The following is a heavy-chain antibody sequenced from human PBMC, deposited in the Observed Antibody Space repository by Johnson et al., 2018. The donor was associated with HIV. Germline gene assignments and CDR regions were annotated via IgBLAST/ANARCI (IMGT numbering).Heavy chain of an antibody. CDR2: IYSGGNT. J-gene: IGHJ3*02. V-gene: IGHV3-9*01. D-gene: IGHD6-13*01. Sequence: VQLVESGGGLVQPGRSLRLSCAASGFTFDDYAMHWVRQAPGKGLEWVSVIYSGGNTYYADSVKGRFTISRDNATNSLYLQMNSLRAEDTAVYYCAKDQWSSSWTNDAFDIWGQGTMVTVSS. CDR3: AKDQWSSSWTNDAFDI. CDR1: GFTFDDYA.